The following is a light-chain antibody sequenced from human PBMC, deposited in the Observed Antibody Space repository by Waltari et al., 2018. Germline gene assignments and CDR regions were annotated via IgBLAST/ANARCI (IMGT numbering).Light chain of an antibody. CDR3: ASWDDSHYV. Sequence: QSVLTQPPSASETPGPRVPISCSGSNAHPGRNYLYWYQQLPGTAPKLLIYRNNQRPSGVPDRFSASKSGTSASLAIDGLRSEDEAIYYCASWDDSHYVFGPGTQVTVL. V-gene: IGLV1-47*01. CDR2: RNN. J-gene: IGLJ1*01. CDR1: NAHPGRNY.